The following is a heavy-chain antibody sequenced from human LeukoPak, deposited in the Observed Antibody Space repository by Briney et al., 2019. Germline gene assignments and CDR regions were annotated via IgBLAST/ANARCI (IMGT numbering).Heavy chain of an antibody. Sequence: GGSLRLSCAASRFTVSSNYMSWVRQAPGKGLEWVSVIYSGGSTYYADSVKGRFTISRDNSKNTLYLQMNSLRAEDTAVYYCARGFAQLVSPMSGYYYYMDVWGKGTTVTVSS. D-gene: IGHD6-6*01. J-gene: IGHJ6*03. CDR1: RFTVSSNY. V-gene: IGHV3-53*01. CDR2: IYSGGST. CDR3: ARGFAQLVSPMSGYYYYMDV.